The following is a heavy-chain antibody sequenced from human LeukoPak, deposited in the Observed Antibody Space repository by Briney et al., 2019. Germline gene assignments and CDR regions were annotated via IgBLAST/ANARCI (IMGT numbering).Heavy chain of an antibody. V-gene: IGHV4-31*03. Sequence: PSQTLSLTCTVSGGSISSGGYYWSWIRQHPGKGLEWIGYIYYSGSTYYNPSLKSRVTISVDTSKNQFSLKLSSVTAADTAVYYCARLASHSSGYLGYFQHWGQGTLVTVSS. D-gene: IGHD3-22*01. J-gene: IGHJ1*01. CDR1: GGSISSGGYY. CDR3: ARLASHSSGYLGYFQH. CDR2: IYYSGST.